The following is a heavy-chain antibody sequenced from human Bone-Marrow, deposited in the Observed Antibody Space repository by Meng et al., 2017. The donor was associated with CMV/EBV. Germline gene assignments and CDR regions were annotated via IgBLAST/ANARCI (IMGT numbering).Heavy chain of an antibody. J-gene: IGHJ5*02. CDR2: IYYSGST. D-gene: IGHD3-16*01. Sequence: SETLSLTCTVSGGSISSSSYYWGWIRQPPGKGLEWIGSIYYSGSTYYNPSLKSRVTIPVDTSKNQFSLKLSSVTAADTAVYYCARIGGGAFDPWGQGTLVTVSS. CDR3: ARIGGGAFDP. V-gene: IGHV4-39*07. CDR1: GGSISSSSYY.